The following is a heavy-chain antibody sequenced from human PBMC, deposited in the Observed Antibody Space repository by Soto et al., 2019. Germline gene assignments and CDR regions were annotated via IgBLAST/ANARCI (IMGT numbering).Heavy chain of an antibody. V-gene: IGHV3-21*01. CDR3: ARDLEDYGGLWFDY. CDR1: GFTFSSYS. J-gene: IGHJ4*02. CDR2: ISSSSSYI. Sequence: ESVGGLVKPGGSLRLSCAASGFTFSSYSMNWVRQAPGKGLEWVSSISSSSSYIYYADSVKGRFTISRDNAKNSLYLQMNSLRAEDTAVYYCARDLEDYGGLWFDYWGQGTLVTVSS. D-gene: IGHD4-17*01.